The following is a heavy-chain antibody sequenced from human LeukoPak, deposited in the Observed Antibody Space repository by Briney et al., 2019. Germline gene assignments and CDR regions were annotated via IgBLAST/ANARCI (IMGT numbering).Heavy chain of an antibody. V-gene: IGHV4-39*01. D-gene: IGHD3-9*01. CDR1: GGSISSSSYY. CDR2: IYYSGST. J-gene: IGHJ4*02. CDR3: ATASPYYDILTGYSNYFDY. Sequence: SETLSLTCTVSGGSISSSSYYWGWIRQPPGKGVEWIGSIYYSGSTYYNPSLKSRVTISVDTSKNQFSLKLSSVTAADTAVYYCATASPYYDILTGYSNYFDYWGQGTLVTVSS.